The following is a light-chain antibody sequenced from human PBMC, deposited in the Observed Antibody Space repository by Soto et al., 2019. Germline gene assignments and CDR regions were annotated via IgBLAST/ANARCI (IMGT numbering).Light chain of an antibody. CDR2: EVS. Sequence: QSALIQPASVSGSPGQSITISCTGTSSDVGGSNYVSWYQHHPHRAPKLLIYEVSYRPSGVSNRFSGSKSGNMASLTISGLQAEDEADYYCSSYPSSNTLEVFGSGTKVTVL. CDR1: SSDVGGSNY. CDR3: SSYPSSNTLEV. V-gene: IGLV2-14*01. J-gene: IGLJ1*01.